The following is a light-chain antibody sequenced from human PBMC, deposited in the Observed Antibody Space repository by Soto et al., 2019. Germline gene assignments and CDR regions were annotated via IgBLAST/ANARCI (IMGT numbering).Light chain of an antibody. CDR1: QSVSSN. CDR3: QQYNNWPWT. J-gene: IGKJ1*01. V-gene: IGKV3-15*01. CDR2: GAS. Sequence: EIVMTQSPATLSVSAGERATLSCRASQSVSSNLAWYQQKPGQAPRLLIYGASTRATGIPARFSGSGSGTEFTLNISSLQSEDFAVYYCQQYNNWPWTFGQGTKVEIQ.